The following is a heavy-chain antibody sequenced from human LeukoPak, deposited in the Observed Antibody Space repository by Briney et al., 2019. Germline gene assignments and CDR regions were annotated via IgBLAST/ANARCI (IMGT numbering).Heavy chain of an antibody. CDR2: ISGNSVNT. D-gene: IGHD3-10*01. CDR1: GFTFSNYA. V-gene: IGHV3-23*01. Sequence: SGGSLRLSCAASGFTFSNYALSWVRQAPGKGLEWVSTISGNSVNTYYAASVRGRFTISRDNSKNTLYLQMNSLRTEDTAVYYCARLPGIIAVDDWGQGTLVTVSS. J-gene: IGHJ4*02. CDR3: ARLPGIIAVDD.